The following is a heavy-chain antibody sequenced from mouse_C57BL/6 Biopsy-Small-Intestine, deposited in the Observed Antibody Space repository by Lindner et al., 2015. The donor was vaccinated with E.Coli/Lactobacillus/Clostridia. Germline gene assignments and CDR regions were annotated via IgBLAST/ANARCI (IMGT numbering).Heavy chain of an antibody. J-gene: IGHJ3*01. CDR3: ANFDYDEDFAY. V-gene: IGHV1-80*01. CDR2: IYPGDGDT. Sequence: VQLQESGAELVKPGASVKISCKAYGYALSRYWMNWVKQRPGKGLEWIGQIYPGDGDTNYNGEFRGKATLTADKSSSTAYMQLSGLTSEDSAVYYCANFDYDEDFAYWGQGTLVTVSA. D-gene: IGHD2-4*01. CDR1: GYALSRYW.